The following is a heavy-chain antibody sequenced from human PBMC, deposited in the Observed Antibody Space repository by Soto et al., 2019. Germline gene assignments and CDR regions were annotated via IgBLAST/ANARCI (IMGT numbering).Heavy chain of an antibody. V-gene: IGHV4-39*01. CDR2: IYYSGST. Sequence: SETLSLTCTVSGGSISSSSYYWGWIRQPPGKGLEWIGSIYYSGSTYYNPSLKSRVTISVDTSKNQFSLKLSSVTAADTAVYYCASGDSSGNDAFDIWGQGTMVTVSS. J-gene: IGHJ3*02. CDR1: GGSISSSSYY. CDR3: ASGDSSGNDAFDI. D-gene: IGHD3-22*01.